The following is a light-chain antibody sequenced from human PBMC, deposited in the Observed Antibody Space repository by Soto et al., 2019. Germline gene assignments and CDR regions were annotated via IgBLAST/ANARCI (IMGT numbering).Light chain of an antibody. Sequence: QSVLTQPPSASGTPGQRVTISCSGRSSNIGSNYVYWYQQLPGTAPKLLIYRNNQRPSGVPDRFSGSKSGTSASLAISGLRSEDEADYYCAAWVDSLSGVVFGGGTKLTVL. CDR3: AAWVDSLSGVV. V-gene: IGLV1-47*01. CDR1: SSNIGSNY. J-gene: IGLJ2*01. CDR2: RNN.